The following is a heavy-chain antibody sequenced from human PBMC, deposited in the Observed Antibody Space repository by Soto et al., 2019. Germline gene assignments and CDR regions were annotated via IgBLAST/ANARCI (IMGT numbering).Heavy chain of an antibody. CDR3: TKLRTITTGASDC. V-gene: IGHV3-23*01. D-gene: IGHD1-1*01. CDR2: MSGGGGSP. Sequence: EEQLLESGGGLVQPGGSLRLSCAASGFTFSNYAMNWVRQAPGKGLEWVSAMSGGGGSPSYADSVKGRFTISRDNSKNTLYLEMNSLRAEDTAVYYCTKLRTITTGASDCWGQGTLVTVSS. J-gene: IGHJ4*02. CDR1: GFTFSNYA.